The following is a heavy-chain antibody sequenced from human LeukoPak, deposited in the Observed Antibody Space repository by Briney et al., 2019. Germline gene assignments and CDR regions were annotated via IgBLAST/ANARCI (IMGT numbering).Heavy chain of an antibody. Sequence: ASVKVSCKASGGTFSSYAISWVRQAPGQGLEWMGLINPTGGSTGYAQKFQGRVTMTRDMSTSTDYMELSSLRSEDTAIYYCARDNSVGDNAWWFDPWGQGTLVTVSS. V-gene: IGHV1-46*01. D-gene: IGHD1-26*01. CDR2: INPTGGST. CDR3: ARDNSVGDNAWWFDP. J-gene: IGHJ5*02. CDR1: GGTFSSYA.